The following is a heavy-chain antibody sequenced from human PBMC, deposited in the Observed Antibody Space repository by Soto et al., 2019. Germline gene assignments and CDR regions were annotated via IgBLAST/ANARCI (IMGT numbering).Heavy chain of an antibody. CDR2: ISGYNGKT. V-gene: IGHV1-18*01. D-gene: IGHD3-22*01. CDR3: GRDQYYDTSGYCAY. J-gene: IGHJ4*02. CDR1: GYTFTNYG. Sequence: QVKLVQSGAEVKKPGASVKVSCKASGYTFTNYGVTWVRQAPGQGLEWMGWISGYNGKTNYAQKLQGRVTMTTDTSTSTAHMELRSLRSDDTAVYYCGRDQYYDTSGYCAYWGQGTLVTVSS.